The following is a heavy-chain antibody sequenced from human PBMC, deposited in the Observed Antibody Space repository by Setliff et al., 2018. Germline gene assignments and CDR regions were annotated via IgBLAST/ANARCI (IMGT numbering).Heavy chain of an antibody. J-gene: IGHJ3*02. D-gene: IGHD2-2*01. Sequence: PSETLSLTCNVSGVSISSYYWAWIRQPPGKGLESIGYVQITGGTNHNPALKSRVTISIDTSKNQFSLILRSVTAADTAVYYCARGRMRGSCSGPSCTYDPFDIWGQGTPVTVSS. CDR3: ARGRMRGSCSGPSCTYDPFDI. V-gene: IGHV4-59*12. CDR1: GVSISSYY. CDR2: VQITGGT.